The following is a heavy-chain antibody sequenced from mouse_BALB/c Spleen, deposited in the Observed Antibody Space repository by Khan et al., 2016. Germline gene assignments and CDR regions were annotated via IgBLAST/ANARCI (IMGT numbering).Heavy chain of an antibody. Sequence: EVQLQESGPGLVKPSQSLSLTCTVTGYSITSDYAWNWIRQFPGNKLEWMGYISYSGSTSYNPSLKSRISITRDTSKNQFFLQLNSVTTEDTAPYYCASGGYFDVWGAGTTVTVSS. CDR2: ISYSGST. V-gene: IGHV3-2*02. CDR1: GYSITSDYA. J-gene: IGHJ1*01. CDR3: ASGGYFDV.